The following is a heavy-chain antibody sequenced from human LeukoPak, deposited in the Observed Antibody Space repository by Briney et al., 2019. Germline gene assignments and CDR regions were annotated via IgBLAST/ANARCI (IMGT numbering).Heavy chain of an antibody. CDR1: GGSISSSSYY. V-gene: IGHV4-39*01. CDR2: TYYSGST. J-gene: IGHJ4*02. Sequence: VKPSETLSLTCTVSGGSISSSSYYWGWIRQPPGKGLKWIGSTYYSGSTYYNPSLKSRVTISVDTSKNQFSLKLSSVTAADTAVYYCATLYNWNDIDYWGQGTLVTVSS. D-gene: IGHD1-20*01. CDR3: ATLYNWNDIDY.